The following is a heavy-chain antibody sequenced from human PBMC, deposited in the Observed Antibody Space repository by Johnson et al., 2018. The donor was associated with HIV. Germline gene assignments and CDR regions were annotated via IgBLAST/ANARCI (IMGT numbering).Heavy chain of an antibody. J-gene: IGHJ3*02. D-gene: IGHD1-20*01. CDR2: ISSGGSSV. Sequence: QVQLVESGGDLVKPGGSLRVSCVASGFAFSDSHMSWIRQAPGKGLEWISYISSGGSSVYYADSVRGRFTISRDNARRSVFLQLSRLRAGDTGVYYCARGGTYNWKPDRIGRAFDIWGQGTTVTVSS. V-gene: IGHV3-11*04. CDR1: GFAFSDSH. CDR3: ARGGTYNWKPDRIGRAFDI.